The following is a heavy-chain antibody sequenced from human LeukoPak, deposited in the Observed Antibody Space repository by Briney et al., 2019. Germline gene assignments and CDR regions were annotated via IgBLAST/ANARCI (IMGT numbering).Heavy chain of an antibody. CDR1: GFTFSSYW. V-gene: IGHV3-7*01. D-gene: IGHD3-22*01. Sequence: PGGSLRLSCAASGFTFSSYWMSWVRQAPGKGLEWVANIKQDGSEKYYVDSVKGRFTISRDNSKNTLYLQMNSLRAEDTAVYYCAREYYYDSSGLHYWGQGTLVTVSS. J-gene: IGHJ4*02. CDR2: IKQDGSEK. CDR3: AREYYYDSSGLHY.